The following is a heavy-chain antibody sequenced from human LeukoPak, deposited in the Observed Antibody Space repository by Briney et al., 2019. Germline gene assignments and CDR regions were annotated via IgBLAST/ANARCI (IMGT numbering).Heavy chain of an antibody. CDR2: INQDGSGK. CDR3: AKGSDYMDV. D-gene: IGHD2-15*01. CDR1: GFTFSGFW. V-gene: IGHV3-7*01. J-gene: IGHJ6*03. Sequence: HSGGSLRLSCAASGFTFSGFWMTWVRQAPGKGLEWVANINQDGSGKYFVDSVKGRFTISRDSAKNSLYLQMNSLRAEDTAVYYCAKGSDYMDVWGKGTTVTVSS.